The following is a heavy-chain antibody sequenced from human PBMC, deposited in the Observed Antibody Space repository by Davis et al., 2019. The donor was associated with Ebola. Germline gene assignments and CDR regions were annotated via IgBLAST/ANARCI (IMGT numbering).Heavy chain of an antibody. J-gene: IGHJ6*04. CDR2: ISGSGGST. CDR1: GFTFSDYA. Sequence: GESLKISCSASGFTFSDYAMSWVRQAPGKGLEWVSAISGSGGSTYYADSVKGRFTISRDNAKNSLYLQMNSLRAEDTAVYYCARDLGITMIGDGMDVWGKGTTVTVSS. V-gene: IGHV3-23*01. D-gene: IGHD3-22*01. CDR3: ARDLGITMIGDGMDV.